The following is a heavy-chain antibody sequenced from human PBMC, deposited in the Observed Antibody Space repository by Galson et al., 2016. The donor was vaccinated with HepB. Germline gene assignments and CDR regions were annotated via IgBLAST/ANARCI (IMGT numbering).Heavy chain of an antibody. CDR1: GFTFSTYD. V-gene: IGHV3-30*18. J-gene: IGHJ6*02. Sequence: SLRLSCAASGFTFSTYDMHWVRQAPGKGLDWVAIISHDGTNKNYADSVKGRFTISRDNSKNTLYLQMLSLRAVDTAVYYCTKNHLQISAPSLDVWGQGTTVIVSS. CDR3: TKNHLQISAPSLDV. CDR2: ISHDGTNK. D-gene: IGHD5-24*01.